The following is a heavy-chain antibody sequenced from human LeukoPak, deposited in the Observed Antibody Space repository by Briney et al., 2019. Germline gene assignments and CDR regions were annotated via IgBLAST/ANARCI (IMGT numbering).Heavy chain of an antibody. CDR1: GFTFGTYG. CDR3: ARELVSLGTGYFDL. J-gene: IGHJ2*01. Sequence: AGGSLRLSCEASGFTFGTYGMTWVRQAPGKGLEWVSGITGSSTWTYYADSVRGRFTISRDNSKNTLHLQMNNLTADDTAIYYCARELVSLGTGYFDLWGRSTLVTVSS. D-gene: IGHD7-27*01. CDR2: ITGSSTWT. V-gene: IGHV3-23*01.